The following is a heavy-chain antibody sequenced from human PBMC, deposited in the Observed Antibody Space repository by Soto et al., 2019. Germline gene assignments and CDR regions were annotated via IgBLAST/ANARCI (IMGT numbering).Heavy chain of an antibody. J-gene: IGHJ4*02. CDR1: GGSVSSVKYF. CDR2: IYNNGNT. D-gene: IGHD7-27*01. CDR3: ARTVMPVGNLAAFDH. V-gene: IGHV4-61*01. Sequence: QMQLQESGPGLVKPSETLSLTCNVSGGSVSSVKYFWSWIRQPPGKGLEWIAYIYNNGNTNYNPSLKSRATISVDTSKNQCSLKLTSVTAADSAVYFCARTVMPVGNLAAFDHWGQAVLVTVSS.